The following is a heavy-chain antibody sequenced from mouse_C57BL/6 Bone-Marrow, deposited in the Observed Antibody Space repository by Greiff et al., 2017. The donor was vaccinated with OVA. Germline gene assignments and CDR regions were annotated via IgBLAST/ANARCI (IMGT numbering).Heavy chain of an antibody. CDR2: IWRGGST. CDR1: GFSLTSYG. CDR3: AKTPNGNYEGFAY. J-gene: IGHJ3*01. Sequence: QVQLQQSGPGLVQPSQSLSITCTVSGFSLTSYGVHWVRQSPGKGLEWLGVIWRGGSTDYNAAFMSRLSITKDNSKSQVFFKMSSLQADDTAIYYCAKTPNGNYEGFAYWGQGTLVTVSA. D-gene: IGHD2-1*01. V-gene: IGHV2-5*01.